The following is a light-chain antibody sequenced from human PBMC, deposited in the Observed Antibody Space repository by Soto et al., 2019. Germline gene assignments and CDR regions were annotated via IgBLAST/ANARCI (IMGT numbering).Light chain of an antibody. CDR2: DVS. CDR1: SSDVGGYNS. J-gene: IGLJ1*01. V-gene: IGLV2-14*01. CDR3: SSYTSSSPSV. Sequence: QSVLTQPASVSGSPGQSITISCTGTSSDVGGYNSVSWYQQHPGKAPKLMIYDVSNRPSGVSNRFSGSKSGNTASLTISGLQAEFYADYYCSSYTSSSPSVFSTGTNVTVL.